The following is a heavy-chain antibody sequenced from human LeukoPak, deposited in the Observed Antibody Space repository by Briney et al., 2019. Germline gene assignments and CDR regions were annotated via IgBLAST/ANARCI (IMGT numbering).Heavy chain of an antibody. CDR3: ARRVTTVTPSWFDP. D-gene: IGHD4-17*01. J-gene: IGHJ5*02. V-gene: IGHV1-18*01. Sequence: ASVKVSCKASGYTFTTYGITWVRQAPGQGLEWMGWISAYNGNTNYAQKFQGRVTMTTDTFTSTAYMELRSLRSDDTAVYYCARRVTTVTPSWFDPWGQGTLVTVSS. CDR1: GYTFTTYG. CDR2: ISAYNGNT.